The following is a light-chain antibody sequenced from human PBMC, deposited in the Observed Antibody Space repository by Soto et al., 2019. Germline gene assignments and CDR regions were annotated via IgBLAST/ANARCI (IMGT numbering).Light chain of an antibody. V-gene: IGKV3-15*01. CDR2: GAS. J-gene: IGKJ4*01. CDR1: QSVSSN. Sequence: EIVMTQSPTTLSVSPGERATLSCRASQSVSSNLAWYQQKPGQAPRLLIYGASTRATGISARFSGSGSGTDFTLTLSSLQSEDFAVYYCQQYNNWPPVTFGGGTKVEIK. CDR3: QQYNNWPPVT.